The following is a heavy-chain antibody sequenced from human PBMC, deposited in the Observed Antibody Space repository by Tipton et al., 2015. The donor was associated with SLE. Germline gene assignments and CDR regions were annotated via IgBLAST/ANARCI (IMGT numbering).Heavy chain of an antibody. V-gene: IGHV5-51*03. CDR1: GYNFTSHW. Sequence: QSGAEVKKPGESLKISCKGSGYNFTSHWIGWVRQMPGKGLEWMGIIYPGDSHTRYSPSLQGQVTTSADKSITTAYLQWSSLKASDTAVYYCARGGGDSSSCQDLDHWGQGNSVTVSS. CDR3: ARGGGDSSSCQDLDH. D-gene: IGHD6-13*01. CDR2: IYPGDSHT. J-gene: IGHJ4*02.